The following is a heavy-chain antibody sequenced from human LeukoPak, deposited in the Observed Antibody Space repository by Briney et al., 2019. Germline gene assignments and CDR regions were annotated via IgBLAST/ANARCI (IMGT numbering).Heavy chain of an antibody. CDR3: AKGDFWSGYYDY. D-gene: IGHD3-3*01. CDR2: ISWNSGSI. J-gene: IGHJ4*02. CDR1: GFTFDDYA. Sequence: GRSLRLSCAASGFTFDDYAMHWVRQAPGKGLEWASGISWNSGSIGYADSVKGRFTISRDNSKNTLYLQMNSLRAEDTAVYYCAKGDFWSGYYDYWGQGTLVTASS. V-gene: IGHV3-9*01.